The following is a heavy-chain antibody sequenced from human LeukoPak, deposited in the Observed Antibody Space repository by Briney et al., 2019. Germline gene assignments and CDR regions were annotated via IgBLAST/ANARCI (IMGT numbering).Heavy chain of an antibody. CDR2: IKNDGSEK. D-gene: IGHD3-22*01. Sequence: QSGGSLRLSCGASGFTFSSSWMTWVRQAPGKGLEWVASIKNDGSEKYYVDSVKGRFTISRDNAKNSVYLQMNSLRAEDTAVYYCARISYVSGGSSPPLFYFDHWGQGTLVTVSS. V-gene: IGHV3-7*01. J-gene: IGHJ4*02. CDR3: ARISYVSGGSSPPLFYFDH. CDR1: GFTFSSSW.